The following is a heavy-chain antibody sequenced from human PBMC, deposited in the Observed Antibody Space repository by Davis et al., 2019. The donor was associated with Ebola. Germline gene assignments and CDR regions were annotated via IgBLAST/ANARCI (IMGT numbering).Heavy chain of an antibody. CDR3: ARHPRGAVAGIYYFNL. D-gene: IGHD6-19*01. V-gene: IGHV5-51*01. CDR1: GHSFTTSW. CDR2: IYPGDSDT. J-gene: IGHJ4*02. Sequence: GESLKISCKVSGHSFTTSWIGWVRQMPGKGLDWMGVIYPGDSDTRYSPSFQGQVTISADNSISTTYLQWSSLKASDSAMYYCARHPRGAVAGIYYFNLWGQGTLVTVSS.